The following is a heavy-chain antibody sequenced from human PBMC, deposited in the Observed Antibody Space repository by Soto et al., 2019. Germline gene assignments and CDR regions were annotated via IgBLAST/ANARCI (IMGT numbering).Heavy chain of an antibody. Sequence: QVQLVQSGAEVKKPGASVKVSCKASGYTFTSYAMHWVRQAPGQRLEWMGWINAGNGNTKYSQKFQGRVTITRDTSESTAYMELSSLRSEDTAVYYCARDPPADYDYIWGSYRYNAFDIWGQGTMVTVSS. CDR2: INAGNGNT. V-gene: IGHV1-3*01. CDR1: GYTFTSYA. J-gene: IGHJ3*02. D-gene: IGHD3-16*02. CDR3: ARDPPADYDYIWGSYRYNAFDI.